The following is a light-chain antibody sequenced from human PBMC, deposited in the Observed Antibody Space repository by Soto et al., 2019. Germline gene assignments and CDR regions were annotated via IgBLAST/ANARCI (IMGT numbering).Light chain of an antibody. CDR2: DVS. CDR3: NSYTTSNTRQIV. V-gene: IGLV2-14*01. Sequence: QSVLAQPAPVSGAPGQSITLSCTGTSSDVGGYNYVSWYQQHPGKAPKFMIYDVSNRPSGVSTRFSGSKSGNTASLTISGLQAEDEADYYCNSYTTSNTRQIVFGTGTKVTVL. CDR1: SSDVGGYNY. J-gene: IGLJ1*01.